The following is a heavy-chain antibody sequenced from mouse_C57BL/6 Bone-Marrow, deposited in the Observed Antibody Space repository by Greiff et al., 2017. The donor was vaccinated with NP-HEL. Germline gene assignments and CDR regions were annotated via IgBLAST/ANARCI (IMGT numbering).Heavy chain of an antibody. D-gene: IGHD2-10*01. CDR3: ARDQGLLSFDY. CDR1: GFTFSSYA. Sequence: DVHLVESGGGLVKPGGSLKLSCAASGFTFSSYAMSWVRQTPEKRLEWVATISDGGSYTYYPDNVKGRFTISRDNAKNNLYLQMSHLKSEDTAMYYCARDQGLLSFDYWGQGTTLTVSS. J-gene: IGHJ2*01. V-gene: IGHV5-4*01. CDR2: ISDGGSYT.